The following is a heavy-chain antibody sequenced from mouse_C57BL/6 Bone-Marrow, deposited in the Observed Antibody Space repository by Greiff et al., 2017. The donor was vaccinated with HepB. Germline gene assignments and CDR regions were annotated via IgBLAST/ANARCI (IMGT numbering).Heavy chain of an antibody. CDR1: GYTFTSYW. V-gene: IGHV1-61*01. J-gene: IGHJ1*03. D-gene: IGHD1-1*01. CDR2: IYPSDSET. Sequence: QVQLQQPGAELVRPGSSVKLSCKASGYTFTSYWMDWVKPRPGQGLEWIGNIYPSDSETHYNQKFKDKATLTVDKSSSTAYMQLSSLTSEDSAVYYCANHYGSSYWYFDVCGTGTAVTVSS. CDR3: ANHYGSSYWYFDV.